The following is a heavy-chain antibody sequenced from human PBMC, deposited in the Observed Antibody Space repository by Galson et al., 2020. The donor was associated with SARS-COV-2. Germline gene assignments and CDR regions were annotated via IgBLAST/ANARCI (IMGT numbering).Heavy chain of an antibody. J-gene: IGHJ4*02. CDR3: ARGGGPYYDILTGVLDY. Sequence: SQTLSLTCTVSGGSVSSGSYYWSWIRQPPGKGLEWIGYIYYSGSTNYNPSLKSQVTISVDTSKNQFSLKLSSVTAADTAVYYCARGGGPYYDILTGVLDYWGQGTLVTVSS. CDR2: IYYSGST. D-gene: IGHD3-9*01. V-gene: IGHV4-61*01. CDR1: GGSVSSGSYY.